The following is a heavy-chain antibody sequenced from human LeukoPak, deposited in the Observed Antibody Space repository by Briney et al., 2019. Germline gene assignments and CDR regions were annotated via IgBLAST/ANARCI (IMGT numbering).Heavy chain of an antibody. J-gene: IGHJ3*02. V-gene: IGHV1-8*01. Sequence: ASVKVSCKASGYTFTSYDINWVRQATGQGLEWMGWMNPNSGNTGYAQKFQGRVTMTRNTSISTAYMELSSLRSDDTAVYYCARAGVWDSSDTSGYHNGAFDIWGQGTMVTVSS. CDR1: GYTFTSYD. CDR3: ARAGVWDSSDTSGYHNGAFDI. D-gene: IGHD3-22*01. CDR2: MNPNSGNT.